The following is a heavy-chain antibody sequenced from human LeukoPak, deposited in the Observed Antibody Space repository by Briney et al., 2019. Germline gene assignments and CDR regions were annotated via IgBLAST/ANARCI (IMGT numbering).Heavy chain of an antibody. CDR2: FDPEHGET. CDR1: GYTLTELS. V-gene: IGHV1-24*01. Sequence: EASVKVSCKVSGYTLTELSIHWVRQAPGRGLEWMGGFDPEHGETIYALMIQGRVTMTEDTSADTAYIELTSLTSEDTAVYYCATRSPHSGYDSFDYWGQGTLVTVSS. J-gene: IGHJ4*02. CDR3: ATRSPHSGYDSFDY. D-gene: IGHD5-12*01.